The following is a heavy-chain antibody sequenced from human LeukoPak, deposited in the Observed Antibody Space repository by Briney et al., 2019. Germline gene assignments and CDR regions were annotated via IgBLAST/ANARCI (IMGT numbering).Heavy chain of an antibody. V-gene: IGHV5-51*01. CDR1: GYSFTSYW. J-gene: IGHJ2*01. D-gene: IGHD4-17*01. CDR3: ARRNYGDYQGFYWYFEL. Sequence: GESLKISCKGSGYSFTSYWIGWVRQMPGKGLEWMGIIYPGDSDTRYSPSFQGQVTISADKSISTAYLQWSSLKASDTAIYYCARRNYGDYQGFYWYFELWGRGTLVTVSS. CDR2: IYPGDSDT.